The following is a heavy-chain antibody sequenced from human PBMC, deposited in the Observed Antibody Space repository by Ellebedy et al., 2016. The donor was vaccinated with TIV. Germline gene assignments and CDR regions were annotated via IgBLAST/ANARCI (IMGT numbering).Heavy chain of an antibody. V-gene: IGHV4-31*03. CDR3: AGSYDIYGGY. CDR1: GGSISSGGYY. J-gene: IGHJ4*02. Sequence: LRLXXTVSGGSISSGGYYWSWIRQHPGKGLEWIGYIYYSGSTYYNPSLKSRVTISVDTSKNQFSLKLSSVTAADTAVYYCAGSYDIYGGYWGQGTLVTVSS. CDR2: IYYSGST. D-gene: IGHD3-22*01.